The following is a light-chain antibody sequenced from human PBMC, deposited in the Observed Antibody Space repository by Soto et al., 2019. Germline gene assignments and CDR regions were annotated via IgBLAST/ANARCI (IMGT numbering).Light chain of an antibody. J-gene: IGLJ2*01. CDR1: SSDVGSYNL. V-gene: IGLV2-23*01. CDR3: CSYVHSSTLVV. CDR2: EGT. Sequence: QSALTQPASVSGSPGQSITISCTGTSSDVGSYNLVSWYQHHPGKAPKLMIYEGTKRPSGVSNRFSGSNSGNTASLAISGLQAEDEADYYCCSYVHSSTLVVFGGGTKVTVL.